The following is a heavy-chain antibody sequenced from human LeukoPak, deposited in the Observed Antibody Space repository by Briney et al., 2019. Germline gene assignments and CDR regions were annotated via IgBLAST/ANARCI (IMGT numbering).Heavy chain of an antibody. V-gene: IGHV4-39*07. CDR1: GGSISSSSHY. CDR2: IYYSGST. J-gene: IGHJ5*02. D-gene: IGHD2-2*01. CDR3: ARDSDSTSS. Sequence: SETLSLTCTVSGGSISSSSHYWGWIRQPPGKGLEWIASIYYSGSTFYNPSLKSRVTISVDTSKNQFSLKLSSVTAADTAVYYCARDSDSTSSWGQGTLVTVSS.